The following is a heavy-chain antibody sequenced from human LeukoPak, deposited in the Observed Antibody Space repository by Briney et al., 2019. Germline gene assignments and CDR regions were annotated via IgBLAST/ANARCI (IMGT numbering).Heavy chain of an antibody. V-gene: IGHV3-33*01. D-gene: IGHD1-26*01. CDR1: GFTFSSYG. CDR3: ARDKIVGATFFDY. J-gene: IGHJ4*02. Sequence: PGGSLRLSCAASGFTFSSYGMHWVRQAPGKGLEWVAVIWYDGSNKYYADSVKGRFTISRDNSKNTLYLQMNSLRAEDTAVYYCARDKIVGATFFDYWGQGILVTVSS. CDR2: IWYDGSNK.